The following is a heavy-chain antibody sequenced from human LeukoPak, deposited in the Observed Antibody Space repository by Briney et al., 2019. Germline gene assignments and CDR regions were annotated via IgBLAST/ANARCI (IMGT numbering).Heavy chain of an antibody. Sequence: SQTLSLSSPISGDRASSNSAAWNWIRQSPSRGLEWLGRTYYRSRWYNDYAVSVKSRITITPDTSKNHFSLQLNSVTPEDTAVYYCAREPEVGTTFMSLDYWGQGTLVTVSS. V-gene: IGHV6-1*01. CDR1: GDRASSNSAA. CDR2: TYYRSRWYN. D-gene: IGHD1-26*01. J-gene: IGHJ4*02. CDR3: AREPEVGTTFMSLDY.